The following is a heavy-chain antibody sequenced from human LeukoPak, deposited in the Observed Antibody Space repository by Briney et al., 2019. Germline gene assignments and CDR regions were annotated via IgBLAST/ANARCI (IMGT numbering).Heavy chain of an antibody. V-gene: IGHV1-2*02. CDR1: GYTFTGYY. Sequence: ASVKVSCKASGYTFTGYYMHWVRQAPGQGLEWMGWINPNSGGTNYAQKFQGRVTMTRDTSISTAYMELSRLRSDDTAVYYCAAKRSYYAGFDYWGQGTLVTVSS. CDR3: AAKRSYYAGFDY. CDR2: INPNSGGT. D-gene: IGHD1-26*01. J-gene: IGHJ4*02.